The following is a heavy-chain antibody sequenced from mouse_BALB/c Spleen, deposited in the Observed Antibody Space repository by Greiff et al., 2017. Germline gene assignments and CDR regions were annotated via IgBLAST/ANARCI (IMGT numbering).Heavy chain of an antibody. CDR2: IDPANGNT. Sequence: VQLQQSGAELVKPGASVKLSCTASGFNIKDTYMHWVKQRPEQGLEWIGRIDPANGNTKYDPKFQGKATITADTSSNTAYLQLSSLTSEDTAVYYCARSPEVRRGYYAMDYWGQGTSVTVSS. J-gene: IGHJ4*01. V-gene: IGHV14-3*02. D-gene: IGHD2-14*01. CDR1: GFNIKDTY. CDR3: ARSPEVRRGYYAMDY.